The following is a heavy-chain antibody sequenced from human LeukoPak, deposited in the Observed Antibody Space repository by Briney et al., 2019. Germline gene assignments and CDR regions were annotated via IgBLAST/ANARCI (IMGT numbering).Heavy chain of an antibody. CDR1: GGSVSSGGYY. Sequence: SETLSLTCTVSGGSVSSGGYYWSWIRQPPGKGLEWIGYIYYSGSTNYNPSLKSRVTISVDTSKNQFSLKLNSVTAADTAVYYCARDDSSSWYRNYGMDVWGQGTTVTVSS. CDR3: ARDDSSSWYRNYGMDV. V-gene: IGHV4-61*08. J-gene: IGHJ6*02. CDR2: IYYSGST. D-gene: IGHD6-13*01.